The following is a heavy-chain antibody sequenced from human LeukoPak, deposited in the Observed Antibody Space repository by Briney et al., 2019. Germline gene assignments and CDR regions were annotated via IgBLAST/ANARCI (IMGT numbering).Heavy chain of an antibody. D-gene: IGHD3-22*01. CDR2: IIPIFGTA. J-gene: IGHJ4*02. CDR3: ARANLYYYDSSGHYGGDFDY. V-gene: IGHV1-69*06. Sequence: SVKVSCKASGGTFSSYAISWVRQAPGQGLEWMGGIIPIFGTAKYAQKFQGRVTITADKSTSTAYIELRSLRSDDTAVYYCARANLYYYDSSGHYGGDFDYWGQGTLVTVSS. CDR1: GGTFSSYA.